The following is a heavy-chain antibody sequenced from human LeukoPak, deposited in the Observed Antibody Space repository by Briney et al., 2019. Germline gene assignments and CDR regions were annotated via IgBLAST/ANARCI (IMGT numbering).Heavy chain of an antibody. CDR1: GFTFNSFA. CDR3: ARKVAGTNYFDY. D-gene: IGHD6-19*01. J-gene: IGHJ4*02. CDR2: INVRGDGT. V-gene: IGHV3-23*01. Sequence: PGGSLRLSCAASGFTFNSFAFTWVRQAPGRGLEWVSAINVRGDGTYYAESVRGRFTISRDNAKNSLYLQMNSLRAEDTAVYYCARKVAGTNYFDYWGQGTLVTVSS.